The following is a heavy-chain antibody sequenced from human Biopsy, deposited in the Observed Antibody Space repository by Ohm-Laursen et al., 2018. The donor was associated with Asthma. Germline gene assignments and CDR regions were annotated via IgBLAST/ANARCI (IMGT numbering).Heavy chain of an antibody. D-gene: IGHD5-24*01. CDR1: GFNFTTYA. Sequence: GSLRLSCAASGFNFTTYAIAWIRQAPGRGLEWISAISGSGRSAYYADSVKGQFTISRDNAKNTVYLQMNNLRAEDTAVYHCARISRLGYNSLDYGMDVWGQGTTVTVSS. CDR2: ISGSGRSA. V-gene: IGHV3-23*01. CDR3: ARISRLGYNSLDYGMDV. J-gene: IGHJ6*02.